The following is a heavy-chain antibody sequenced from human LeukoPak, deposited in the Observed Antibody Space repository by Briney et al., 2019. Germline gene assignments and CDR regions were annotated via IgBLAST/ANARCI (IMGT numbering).Heavy chain of an antibody. CDR2: IYTSGST. V-gene: IGHV4-61*02. CDR3: ARDNPIYGSGSYYFDY. J-gene: IGHJ4*02. D-gene: IGHD3-10*01. Sequence: SQTLSLTCTVSGGSISSGSYYWSWIRQPAGKGLEWIGRIYTSGSTNYNPSLKSRVTISVDTSKNQFSLKLSSVTAADTAVYYCARDNPIYGSGSYYFDYWGQGTLVTVSS. CDR1: GGSISSGSYY.